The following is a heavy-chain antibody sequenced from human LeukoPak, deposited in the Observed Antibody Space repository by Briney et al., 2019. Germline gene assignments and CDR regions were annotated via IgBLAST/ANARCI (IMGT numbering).Heavy chain of an antibody. Sequence: GGSLRLSCAASGFTFSDYYMSWIRQAPGKGLEWVSYISNTGSTIYYADSVKGRFTISRDNAKNSLYLQMNSLRAEDTAVYYCARVGEYDILTGYYRAFDYWGQGTLVTVSS. CDR2: ISNTGSTI. CDR3: ARVGEYDILTGYYRAFDY. D-gene: IGHD3-9*01. J-gene: IGHJ4*02. CDR1: GFTFSDYY. V-gene: IGHV3-11*04.